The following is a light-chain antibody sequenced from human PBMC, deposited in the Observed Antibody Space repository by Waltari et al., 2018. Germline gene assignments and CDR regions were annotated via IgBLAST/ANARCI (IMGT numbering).Light chain of an antibody. Sequence: DIQMTQSPSTLSASVGDRVTITCRASQSISSGLAWYQQKPGKAPNLLIYKASTLQSGVPSRFSGFRSVTEFTLTISSLQPDDFATYFCQQYKSYPLTFGGGTKVEI. V-gene: IGKV1-5*03. CDR1: QSISSG. J-gene: IGKJ4*01. CDR2: KAS. CDR3: QQYKSYPLT.